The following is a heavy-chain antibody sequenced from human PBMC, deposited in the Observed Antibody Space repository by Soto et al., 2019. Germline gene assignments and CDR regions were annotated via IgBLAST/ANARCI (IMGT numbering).Heavy chain of an antibody. Sequence: GGSLRLSCAASGFTFSDYYMSWIRQAPGKGLEWVSYISSSGSTIYYADSVKGRFTISRDNAKNSLYLQMNSLRAEDTAVYYCARGSKKGYSSSWYGTHWFDPWGQGTLVTVSS. D-gene: IGHD6-13*01. V-gene: IGHV3-11*01. CDR3: ARGSKKGYSSSWYGTHWFDP. J-gene: IGHJ5*02. CDR2: ISSSGSTI. CDR1: GFTFSDYY.